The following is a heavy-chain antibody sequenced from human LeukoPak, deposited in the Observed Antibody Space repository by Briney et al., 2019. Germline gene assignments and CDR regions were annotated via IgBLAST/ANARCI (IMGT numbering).Heavy chain of an antibody. CDR1: GFTVSSNY. V-gene: IGHV3-53*01. CDR2: IYSGGST. Sequence: GGSLRLSCAASGFTVSSNYMSWVRQAPGKGLEWVSVIYSGGSTYYADSVKGRFTISRDNSKNTLYLQMNSLRAEDTAVYYCAREDVGVGATEGAFDIWGQGTMVTVSS. CDR3: AREDVGVGATEGAFDI. J-gene: IGHJ3*02. D-gene: IGHD1-26*01.